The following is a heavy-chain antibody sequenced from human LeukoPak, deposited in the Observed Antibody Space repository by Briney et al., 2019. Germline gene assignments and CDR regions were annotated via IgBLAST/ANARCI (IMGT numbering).Heavy chain of an antibody. D-gene: IGHD5-12*01. CDR3: ARSAMGGYSKLDAFDI. V-gene: IGHV4-31*03. Sequence: SQTLSLTCTVSGGSISSGGYYRSWIRQHPGKGLEWIGYIYYSGSTYYNPSLKSRVTISVDTSKNRFSLKLSSVTAANTAVYYCARSAMGGYSKLDAFDIWGQGTMVTVSS. CDR1: GGSISSGGYY. J-gene: IGHJ3*02. CDR2: IYYSGST.